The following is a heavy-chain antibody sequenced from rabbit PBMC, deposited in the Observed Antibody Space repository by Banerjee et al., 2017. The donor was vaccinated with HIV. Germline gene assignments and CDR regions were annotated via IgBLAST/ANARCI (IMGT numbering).Heavy chain of an antibody. V-gene: IGHV1S40*01. J-gene: IGHJ4*01. D-gene: IGHD1-1*01. Sequence: QSLEESGGDLVKPGASLTLTCTASGFDFSYNVMSWVRQAPGKGLEWIGTIYPDSGSTDYASWAKGRFTISKTSSTTVTLQMTSLTGADTATYFCGRGLSYGLYAEGGYVDLWGPGTLVTVS. CDR1: GFDFSYNV. CDR2: IYPDSGST. CDR3: GRGLSYGLYAEGGYVDL.